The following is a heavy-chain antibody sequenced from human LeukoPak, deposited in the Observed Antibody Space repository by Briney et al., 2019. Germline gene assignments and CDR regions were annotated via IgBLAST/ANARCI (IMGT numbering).Heavy chain of an antibody. V-gene: IGHV3-66*02. CDR2: IYSGGST. CDR1: GFAVSDTY. CDR3: ARGRVAGSYFDY. J-gene: IGHJ4*02. Sequence: GGSLRLSCAASGFAVSDTYMSWVRQAPGKGLEWVSVIYSGGSTYYADSVKGRFTISRDNSKNTLYLQMNSLRAEDTAVYYCARGRVAGSYFDYWGQGTLVTVSS. D-gene: IGHD6-19*01.